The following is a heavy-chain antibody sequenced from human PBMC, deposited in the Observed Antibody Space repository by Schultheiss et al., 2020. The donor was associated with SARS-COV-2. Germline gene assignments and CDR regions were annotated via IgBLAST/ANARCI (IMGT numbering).Heavy chain of an antibody. J-gene: IGHJ6*02. CDR2: ISAYNGNT. V-gene: IGHV1-18*04. D-gene: IGHD3-3*01. CDR3: ARVRGGATFEAFYGMDV. CDR1: GYTFTGYY. Sequence: ASVKVSCKASGYTFTGYYMHWVRQAPGQGLEWMGWISAYNGNTNYAQKLQGRVTMTTDTSTSTAYMELRSLRSDDTAVYYCARVRGGATFEAFYGMDVWGQGTTVTVSS.